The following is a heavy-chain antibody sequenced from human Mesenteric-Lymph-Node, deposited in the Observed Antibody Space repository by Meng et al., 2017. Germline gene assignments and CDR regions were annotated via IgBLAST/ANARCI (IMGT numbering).Heavy chain of an antibody. CDR3: AKDSRQLGLGYCSGGSCYPPYYYYYGMDV. CDR1: GFTFSSYA. V-gene: IGHV3-23*01. CDR2: ISGSGGST. Sequence: GESLKISCAASGFTFSSYAMSWVRQAPGKGLEWVSAISGSGGSTYYADAVKGRFTISRDNSKNTLYLQMNSLRAEDTAVYYCAKDSRQLGLGYCSGGSCYPPYYYYYGMDVWGQGTTVTVAS. J-gene: IGHJ6*02. D-gene: IGHD2-15*01.